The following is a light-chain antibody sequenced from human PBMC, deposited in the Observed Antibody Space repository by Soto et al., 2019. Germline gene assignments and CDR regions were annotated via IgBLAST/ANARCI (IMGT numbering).Light chain of an antibody. J-gene: IGLJ7*01. CDR1: SSDVGGYNY. Sequence: QSVLTQPASVSGSPGQSITISCTGTSSDVGGYNYVSWYQQHPGKAPKLMIYEVSNWPSGVSNRFSGSKSGNTASLTISGLQAEDEADYYCSSYTSSSTAVFGGGTQLTVL. CDR2: EVS. CDR3: SSYTSSSTAV. V-gene: IGLV2-14*01.